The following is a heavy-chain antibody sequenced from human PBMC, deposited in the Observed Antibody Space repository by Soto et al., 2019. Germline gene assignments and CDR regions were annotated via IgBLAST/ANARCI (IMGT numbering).Heavy chain of an antibody. CDR2: ISAYNGNT. J-gene: IGHJ4*02. V-gene: IGHV1-18*01. D-gene: IGHD3-22*01. Sequence: GASVMVSCKASGYTFTSYGISWVRQAPGQGLEWMGWISAYNGNTNYAQKLQGRVTMTTDTSTSTAYMELRSLRSDDTAVYYCARDLDDSSGYPLEGFDYWGQGTLVTVSS. CDR1: GYTFTSYG. CDR3: ARDLDDSSGYPLEGFDY.